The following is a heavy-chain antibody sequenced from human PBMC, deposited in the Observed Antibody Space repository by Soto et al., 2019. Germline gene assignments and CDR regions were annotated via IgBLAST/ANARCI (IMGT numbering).Heavy chain of an antibody. J-gene: IGHJ3*02. Sequence: QVQLQESGPGLVKPSQTLSLTCSVSGGSISSGGYCWSWIRQHPGKGLEWIGDIYYSGSTYYNPSLQSRITNSTDTSPMHFSLKLSSVTAADTAVYYCARGSGHIVLLTALTHAFDTWGQGTMVTVSS. CDR3: ARGSGHIVLLTALTHAFDT. CDR2: IYYSGST. CDR1: GGSISSGGYC. D-gene: IGHD2-21*02. V-gene: IGHV4-31*03.